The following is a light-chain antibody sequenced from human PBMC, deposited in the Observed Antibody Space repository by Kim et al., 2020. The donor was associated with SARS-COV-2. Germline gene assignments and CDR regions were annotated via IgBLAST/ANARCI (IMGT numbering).Light chain of an antibody. V-gene: IGKV3-11*01. J-gene: IGKJ4*01. CDR1: QSVSSY. CDR2: DAS. Sequence: PGERAPLSCRARQSVSSYLAWYQQKPGQAPRLLIYDASNRATGIPARFSGSGSGTDFTLTISSLEPEDFAVYYCQQRSNWPPLLTFGGGTKVDIK. CDR3: QQRSNWPPLLT.